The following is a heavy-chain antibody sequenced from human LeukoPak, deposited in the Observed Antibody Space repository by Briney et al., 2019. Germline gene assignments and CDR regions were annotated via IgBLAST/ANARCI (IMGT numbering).Heavy chain of an antibody. V-gene: IGHV3-23*01. CDR3: AKSYDSSGYYVRNDAFTI. D-gene: IGHD3-22*01. Sequence: PGGSLRHSCAASGFTFSNYALSWVRQAPGKGPEWVSAISGSGGRTYYADSVKGRFTISRDNSKNTLYLQMNSLRAEDTAVYYCAKSYDSSGYYVRNDAFTIWGQGTLVTVSS. CDR1: GFTFSNYA. J-gene: IGHJ3*02. CDR2: ISGSGGRT.